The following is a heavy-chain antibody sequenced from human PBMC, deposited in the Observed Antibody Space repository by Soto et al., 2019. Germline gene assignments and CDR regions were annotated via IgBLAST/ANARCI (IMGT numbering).Heavy chain of an antibody. Sequence: GGSMRLSCAASGLTFSSYAMSWVRQAPGKGLEWVSAISGSGGSTYYADSVKGRFTISRDNSKNTLYLQMNSLRAEDTAVYYCAKGCDSSGYYYDYWGQGTLVTVSS. CDR3: AKGCDSSGYYYDY. D-gene: IGHD3-22*01. V-gene: IGHV3-23*01. CDR2: ISGSGGST. CDR1: GLTFSSYA. J-gene: IGHJ4*02.